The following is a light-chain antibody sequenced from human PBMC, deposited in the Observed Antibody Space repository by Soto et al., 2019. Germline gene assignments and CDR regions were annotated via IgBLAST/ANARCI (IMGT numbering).Light chain of an antibody. V-gene: IGKV3-15*01. Sequence: EMVMMQSPATLSVSPGERATLSCRASQSVDRNLAWFQQKPGQDPRLLIYGASTSATGIPARFSVSGSRTEFTLTISSLQSEDFAVYYCQQYNDWPLTFGGGTKVEL. CDR2: GAS. CDR3: QQYNDWPLT. CDR1: QSVDRN. J-gene: IGKJ4*01.